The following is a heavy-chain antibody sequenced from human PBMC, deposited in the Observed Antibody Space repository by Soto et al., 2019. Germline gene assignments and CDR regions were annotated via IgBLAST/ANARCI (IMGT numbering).Heavy chain of an antibody. D-gene: IGHD5-12*01. CDR2: IYYSGST. V-gene: IGHV4-39*01. CDR3: ARLLRHNYYGMDV. CDR1: GGSISSSSYY. Sequence: QLQLQESGPGLVKPSETLSLTCTVSGGSISSSSYYWGWIRQPPGKGLEWIGSIYYSGSTYYNPPLKSRVTISVDTSKNQFSLKLSSVTAADTAVYYCARLLRHNYYGMDVWGQGTTVTVSS. J-gene: IGHJ6*02.